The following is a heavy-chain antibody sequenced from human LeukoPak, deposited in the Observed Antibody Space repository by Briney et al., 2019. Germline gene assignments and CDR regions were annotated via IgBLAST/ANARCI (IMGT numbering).Heavy chain of an antibody. CDR1: GYSFTSYD. Sequence: ASVKVSCKASGYSFTSYDISWVRQAPGQGLEWMGWISAYNGNTNYAQYLQGRVTMTTDTSTSTAYMELTSLIYDDTAVYYCARVYYDFWSGHYPWGQGTLVTVSS. CDR2: ISAYNGNT. CDR3: ARVYYDFWSGHYP. J-gene: IGHJ4*02. D-gene: IGHD3-3*01. V-gene: IGHV1-18*01.